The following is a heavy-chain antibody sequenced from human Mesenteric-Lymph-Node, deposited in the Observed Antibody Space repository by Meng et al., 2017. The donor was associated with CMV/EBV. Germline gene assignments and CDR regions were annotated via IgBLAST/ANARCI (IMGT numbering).Heavy chain of an antibody. J-gene: IGHJ5*02. CDR3: ARDRVRDDFWSVSFDP. CDR2: INPNSGAT. V-gene: IGHV1-2*02. Sequence: ASVKVSCKASGYTFIGYCIHWVRQAPGQGLEYMGWINPNSGATKYAQKFQGRVSMTRDTSITTAYMELSSLRSDDTAVYYCARDRVRDDFWSVSFDPWGQGTLVTVSS. CDR1: GYTFIGYC. D-gene: IGHD3-3*01.